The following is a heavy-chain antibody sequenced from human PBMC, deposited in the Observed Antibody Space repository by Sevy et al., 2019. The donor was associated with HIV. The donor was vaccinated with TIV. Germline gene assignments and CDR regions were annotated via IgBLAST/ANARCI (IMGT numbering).Heavy chain of an antibody. CDR2: ISGSGSYT. Sequence: GGSLRLSCAASGFTFNNYAMNWVRQAPGKGLEWVSVISGSGSYTYYAVPVKGGFTISSDTSKNTLYLQMNSLRAEDTAVYYCAKEKEMSMYYFHSWGQGTLVTVSS. CDR3: AKEKEMSMYYFHS. CDR1: GFTFNNYA. J-gene: IGHJ4*02. V-gene: IGHV3-23*01. D-gene: IGHD3-10*02.